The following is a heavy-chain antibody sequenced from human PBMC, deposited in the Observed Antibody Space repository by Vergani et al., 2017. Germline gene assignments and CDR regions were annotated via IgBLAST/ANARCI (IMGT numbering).Heavy chain of an antibody. CDR3: AKSLVGIVAGNGMDV. Sequence: QAQLVESGGGVVQPGGSLRLSCVGSGFSFENSGMHWVRQAPGKGLEWVGLIRGDGSNQYYRDSVKGRFTISRDNSKNTVYLQINGLRGKDTAIYYCAKSLVGIVAGNGMDVWGQGTTVTVFS. J-gene: IGHJ6*02. V-gene: IGHV3-30*02. CDR2: IRGDGSNQ. CDR1: GFSFENSG. D-gene: IGHD5-12*01.